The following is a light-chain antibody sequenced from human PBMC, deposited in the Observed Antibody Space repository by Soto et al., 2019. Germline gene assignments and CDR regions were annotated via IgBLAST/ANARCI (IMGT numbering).Light chain of an antibody. CDR3: QQYGGSPWT. V-gene: IGKV3-20*01. CDR1: QSASTN. CDR2: GAS. J-gene: IGKJ1*01. Sequence: EVVMTQSPATLSVYPGQGATLSCRASQSASTNLAWYQQRPGQAPRLLIYGASIRATDIPGRFGGHGSGTDFILSINRLEPEDSAVYYCQQYGGSPWTFGQGTKV.